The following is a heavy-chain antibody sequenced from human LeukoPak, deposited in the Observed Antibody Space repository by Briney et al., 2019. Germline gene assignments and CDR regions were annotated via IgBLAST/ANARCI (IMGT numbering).Heavy chain of an antibody. CDR1: GGTFSRYA. CDR2: IIPIIGIV. Sequence: SVKVSCKASGGTFSRYAVSWVRQAPGQGLEWMGRIIPIIGIVNYAQKFQGRVTITADKSTSTAYMELNSLRSEDTAVYYCARVPSGYTPNANYYYYGMDVWGQGTTVTVSS. V-gene: IGHV1-69*04. D-gene: IGHD5-12*01. CDR3: ARVPSGYTPNANYYYYGMDV. J-gene: IGHJ6*02.